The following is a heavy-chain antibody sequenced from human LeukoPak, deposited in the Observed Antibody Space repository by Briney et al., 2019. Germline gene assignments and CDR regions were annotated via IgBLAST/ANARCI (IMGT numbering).Heavy chain of an antibody. Sequence: GGSLRLSCAASGFPFSSYAMSWVRQAPGKGLEWVSAISGSGGSTYYADSVKGRFTISRDNSKSTLYLQMNNLRAEDTAVHYYAEGVGYHYYYGMDVWGQGTTVTVS. CDR3: AEGVGYHYYYGMDV. J-gene: IGHJ6*02. V-gene: IGHV3-23*01. CDR1: GFPFSSYA. CDR2: ISGSGGST.